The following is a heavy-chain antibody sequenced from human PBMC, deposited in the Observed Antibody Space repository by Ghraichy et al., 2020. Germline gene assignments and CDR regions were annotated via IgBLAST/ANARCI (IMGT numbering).Heavy chain of an antibody. CDR1: GFAVSSTY. D-gene: IGHD3-16*02. V-gene: IGHV3-53*01. Sequence: GSLRLSCAASGFAVSSTYISWVRQAPGKGLEWVSVIYSGGSAYYADSVKGRFTISRDLSKNTLFLQMNSLRADDTAMYYCAKVPAGDYVWGSYRSTWYYREYGGQGTLVTVSS. J-gene: IGHJ4*02. CDR2: IYSGGSA. CDR3: AKVPAGDYVWGSYRSTWYYREY.